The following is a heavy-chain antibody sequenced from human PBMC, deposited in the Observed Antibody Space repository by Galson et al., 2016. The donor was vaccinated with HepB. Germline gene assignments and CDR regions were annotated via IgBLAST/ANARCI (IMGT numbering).Heavy chain of an antibody. CDR1: GYTFTNFA. V-gene: IGHV1-3*01. D-gene: IGHD4-23*01. CDR3: AREKGGKDY. J-gene: IGHJ4*02. CDR2: ISASNGGT. Sequence: SVKVSCKASGYTFTNFAIHWVRQAPGQSLEWMGWISASNGGTKCSQTFQDRVTFTSDSSASIAYMEMSRLTSNDTAVYYCAREKGGKDYWGQGTLVTVSS.